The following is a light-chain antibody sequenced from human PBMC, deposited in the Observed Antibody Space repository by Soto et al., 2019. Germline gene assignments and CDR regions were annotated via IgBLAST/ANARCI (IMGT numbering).Light chain of an antibody. CDR1: QSLSSTY. Sequence: EIVLTQSPGTLSLSPGERATLSCRASQSLSSTYLAWYQQKPGQAPRLLIYSVSSRATAIPDRFRGSGSGTDFTLTISRLEPEDFAVYYCQQYGASPMYTFGQGTKLELK. J-gene: IGKJ2*01. CDR3: QQYGASPMYT. CDR2: SVS. V-gene: IGKV3-20*01.